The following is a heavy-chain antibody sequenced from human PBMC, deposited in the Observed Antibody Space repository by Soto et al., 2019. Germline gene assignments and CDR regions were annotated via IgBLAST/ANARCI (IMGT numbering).Heavy chain of an antibody. V-gene: IGHV4-39*01. CDR1: GGSISSSSYY. Sequence: QLQLQESGPGLVKPSETLSLTCTVSGGSISSSSYYWGWIRQPPGKGLEWIGSIYYSGSTYYNPSLKSRVTISVDTSKNQFSLKLSSVTAADTAVYYCARKDLYYYYGMDVWGQVTTVTVSS. J-gene: IGHJ6*02. CDR3: ARKDLYYYYGMDV. CDR2: IYYSGST.